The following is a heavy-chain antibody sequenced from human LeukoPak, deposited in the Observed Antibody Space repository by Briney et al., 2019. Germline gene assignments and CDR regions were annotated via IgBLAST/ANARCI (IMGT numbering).Heavy chain of an antibody. CDR1: AFTFRNYA. J-gene: IGHJ4*02. CDR3: AKDRTGLLVVPAALDY. D-gene: IGHD2-2*01. Sequence: GGSLRLSCAASAFTFRNYAMHWVRQAPGKGLEWVAVISHDERNIYYADSVKGRFTTSRDNSKNTLYLQMNSLRAEDTAVYYCAKDRTGLLVVPAALDYWGQGILVTVSS. CDR2: ISHDERNI. V-gene: IGHV3-30*18.